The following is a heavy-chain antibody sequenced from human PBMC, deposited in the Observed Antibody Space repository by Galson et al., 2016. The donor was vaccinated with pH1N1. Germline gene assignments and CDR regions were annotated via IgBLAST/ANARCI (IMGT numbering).Heavy chain of an antibody. Sequence: SLRLSCAASGFTFSNYWMHWVRQVPGKGLEWVANIKEDGSETYYVDSVRGRFTISRDNPKNFLYLQMSSLRDEDTALYYCARAIGSRSAYWGQGTLVTVSS. CDR1: GFTFSNYW. CDR2: IKEDGSET. J-gene: IGHJ4*02. V-gene: IGHV3-7*01. CDR3: ARAIGSRSAY. D-gene: IGHD3-16*02.